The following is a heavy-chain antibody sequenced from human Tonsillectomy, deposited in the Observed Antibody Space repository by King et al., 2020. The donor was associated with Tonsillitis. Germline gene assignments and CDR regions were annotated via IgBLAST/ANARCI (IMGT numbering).Heavy chain of an antibody. D-gene: IGHD3-16*01. CDR3: ARGPDYDYV. Sequence: VQLVESGGNLVQPGGSLRLSCAASGFTFSSYSMNWVRQAPGRGLEWVSYITSGSSTIYYADSVKGRFTISRDNAKNSLYLQMNSLRAEDTAVYYCARGPDYDYVWGQGTLVTVSS. V-gene: IGHV3-48*01. CDR2: ITSGSSTI. J-gene: IGHJ4*02. CDR1: GFTFSSYS.